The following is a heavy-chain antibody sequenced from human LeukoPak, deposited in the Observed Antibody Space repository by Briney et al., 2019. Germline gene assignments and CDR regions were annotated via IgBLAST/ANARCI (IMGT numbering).Heavy chain of an antibody. D-gene: IGHD5-24*01. CDR1: RLTFSDYY. Sequence: PGGSLSLSRAASRLTFSDYYMSWIRQAPGKGLEWVSYISSSSSYTNYADSVKGRFTISRDDAKNSLYLQMNSLRAEDTAVYYCARGEPEMATTYFDYWGQGTLVTVSS. J-gene: IGHJ4*02. V-gene: IGHV3-11*05. CDR3: ARGEPEMATTYFDY. CDR2: ISSSSSYT.